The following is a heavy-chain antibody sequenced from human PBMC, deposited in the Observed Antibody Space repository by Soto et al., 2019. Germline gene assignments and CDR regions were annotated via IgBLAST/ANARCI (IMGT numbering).Heavy chain of an antibody. CDR1: GFTFSSYG. D-gene: IGHD3-3*01. Sequence: PGGSLGLSCAASGFTFSSYGMHWVRQAPGKGLEWVAVIWYDGSNKYYADSVKGRFTISRDNSKNTLYLQMNSLRAEDTAVYYCAREGDTIFGVVIAAPFDYWGQGTLVTVSS. CDR2: IWYDGSNK. CDR3: AREGDTIFGVVIAAPFDY. J-gene: IGHJ4*02. V-gene: IGHV3-33*01.